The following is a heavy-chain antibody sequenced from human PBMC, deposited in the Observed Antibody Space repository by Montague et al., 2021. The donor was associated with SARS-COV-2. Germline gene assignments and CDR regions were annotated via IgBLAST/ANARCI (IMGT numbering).Heavy chain of an antibody. D-gene: IGHD5-12*01. CDR2: TNFRSKWHY. Sequence: CAISGDSVSSKNLAWKWNRQSPSSDLPWLVRTNFRSKWHYDYAVXVKSRILIIPNTSENQFSLQLNSVTPEDTAVYYCARDAYIGGTWPFSGYGMDVWGQGTTVTVSS. V-gene: IGHV6-1*01. CDR3: ARDAYIGGTWPFSGYGMDV. J-gene: IGHJ6*02. CDR1: GDSVSSKNLA.